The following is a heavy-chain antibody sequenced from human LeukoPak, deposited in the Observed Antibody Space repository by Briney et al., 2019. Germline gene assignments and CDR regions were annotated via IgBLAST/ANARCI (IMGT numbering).Heavy chain of an antibody. CDR1: GFPFNNAW. CDR2: IKDKSGTT. CDR3: STLYYYGSGSRYKNYFGY. J-gene: IGHJ4*02. Sequence: GGSLRLSCAASGFPFNNAWMSWVRQAPGKGLEWVGRIKDKSGTTDYAAPAKGRFTTSRDDSKNTLYLQMNSLKTEDTAVYYCSTLYYYGSGSRYKNYFGYWGQGTLVTVSS. V-gene: IGHV3-15*01. D-gene: IGHD3-10*01.